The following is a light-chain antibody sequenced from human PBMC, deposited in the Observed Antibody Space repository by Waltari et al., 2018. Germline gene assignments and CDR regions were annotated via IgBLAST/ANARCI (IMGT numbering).Light chain of an antibody. J-gene: IGKJ2*01. CDR1: QSISSY. V-gene: IGKV1-39*01. CDR2: AAS. CDR3: QQSYSTPPLYT. Sequence: DIQMTQSPSSLSASVGDRVTITNRASQSISSYLNWYQQKPGKAPNLLIYAASSLQSGVPSRFSGSGSGTDFTLTISSLQPEDFATYYCQQSYSTPPLYTFGQGTKLEIK.